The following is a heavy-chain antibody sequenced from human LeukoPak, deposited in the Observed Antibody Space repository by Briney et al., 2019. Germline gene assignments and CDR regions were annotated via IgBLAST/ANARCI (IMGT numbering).Heavy chain of an antibody. J-gene: IGHJ4*02. CDR1: GGSISSYY. CDR2: IYYNGDT. V-gene: IGHV4-59*08. CDR3: ARRGYYDNSGYNFFDH. Sequence: PSETLSLTCTVSGGSISSYYWSWIRQPPGKGLEWIGYIYYNGDTNYNPPLKSRVTISVDTSKNQFSLKLFSVTAADTAVYYCARRGYYDNSGYNFFDHWGQGILVTVSP. D-gene: IGHD3-22*01.